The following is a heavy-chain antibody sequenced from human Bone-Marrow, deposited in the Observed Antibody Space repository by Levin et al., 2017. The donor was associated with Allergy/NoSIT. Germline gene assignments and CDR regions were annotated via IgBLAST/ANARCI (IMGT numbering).Heavy chain of an antibody. CDR1: GGSISSGRYY. V-gene: IGHV4-31*03. CDR3: ARGYCDSTSCYVGSGNF. J-gene: IGHJ4*02. Sequence: SETLSLTCTVSGGSISSGRYYWSWIRQHPGKGLEWIGYIYSTGSTYSNPSLKYRATISAETTKNLFSLKLSSVTAADTAVCYWARGYCDSTSCYVGSGNFWGQGTLVTVSA. CDR2: IYSTGST. D-gene: IGHD2-2*01.